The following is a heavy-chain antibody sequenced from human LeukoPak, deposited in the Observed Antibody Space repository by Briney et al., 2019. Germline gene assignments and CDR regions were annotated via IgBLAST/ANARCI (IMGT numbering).Heavy chain of an antibody. Sequence: ASVKVSCKASGYTFASYYMHWVRQAPGQGLEWMGIINPSGGSTSYAQKFQGRVTMTRDTSTSTVYMELSSLRSEDTAVYYCARSGYPDYFDYWGQGTLVTVSS. CDR2: INPSGGST. V-gene: IGHV1-46*01. D-gene: IGHD2-15*01. CDR3: ARSGYPDYFDY. J-gene: IGHJ4*02. CDR1: GYTFASYY.